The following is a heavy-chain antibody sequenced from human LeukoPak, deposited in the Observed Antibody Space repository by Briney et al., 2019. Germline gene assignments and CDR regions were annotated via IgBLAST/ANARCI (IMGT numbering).Heavy chain of an antibody. V-gene: IGHV1-46*01. CDR2: INPSGGTT. Sequence: ASVKVSCKASGYTFTNYYIHWVRQAPGQGLEWMGIINPSGGTTTYAKKSQGRVTLTRDTSTSTVYMQLSSLISEDTAVYYCARVQDEGPYYYYMDVWGKGTTVTVSS. D-gene: IGHD3-16*01. CDR1: GYTFTNYY. CDR3: ARVQDEGPYYYYMDV. J-gene: IGHJ6*03.